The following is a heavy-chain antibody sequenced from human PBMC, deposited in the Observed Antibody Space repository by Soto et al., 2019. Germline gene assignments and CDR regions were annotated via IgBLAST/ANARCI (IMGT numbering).Heavy chain of an antibody. Sequence: GASVKVSCKASGGTFSSYAISWVRQAPGQGLEWMGGIIPIFGTANYAQKFQGRVTITADESTSTAYMELSSLRSEDTAVYYCARILGYCSGGSCCSDYYYGMDVWGQGTTVTVSS. J-gene: IGHJ6*02. CDR1: GGTFSSYA. D-gene: IGHD2-15*01. CDR2: IIPIFGTA. CDR3: ARILGYCSGGSCCSDYYYGMDV. V-gene: IGHV1-69*13.